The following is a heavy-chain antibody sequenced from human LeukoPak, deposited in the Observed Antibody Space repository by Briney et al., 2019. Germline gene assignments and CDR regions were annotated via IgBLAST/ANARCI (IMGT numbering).Heavy chain of an antibody. D-gene: IGHD2-2*01. CDR1: EFTFSSYA. V-gene: IGHV3-30*04. J-gene: IGHJ4*02. Sequence: AGGSLRLSCAASEFTFSSYAMHWVRQAPGKGLEWVAAISYDGSNKHYADSVKGRFTISRDNSKNTPYLQMNSLRAEDTAVYYCASFVVVPAAIGIGYFDYWGQGTLVTVSS. CDR2: ISYDGSNK. CDR3: ASFVVVPAAIGIGYFDY.